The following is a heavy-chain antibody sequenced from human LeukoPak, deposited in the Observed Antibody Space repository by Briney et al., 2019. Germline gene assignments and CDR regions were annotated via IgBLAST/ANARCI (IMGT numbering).Heavy chain of an antibody. J-gene: IGHJ3*02. V-gene: IGHV5-51*01. D-gene: IGHD3-22*01. Sequence: GESLKISCKGSGYSFTSYWIGWVRQMPGKGLERMGIIYPGDSDTRYSPSFQGQVTISADKSISTAYLQWSSLKASDTAMYYCARPDYYDSSGYSNDAFDIWGQGTLVTVSS. CDR3: ARPDYYDSSGYSNDAFDI. CDR2: IYPGDSDT. CDR1: GYSFTSYW.